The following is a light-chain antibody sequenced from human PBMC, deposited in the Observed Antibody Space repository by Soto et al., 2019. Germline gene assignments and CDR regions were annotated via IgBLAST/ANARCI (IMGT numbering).Light chain of an antibody. V-gene: IGLV2-14*03. CDR2: DVS. J-gene: IGLJ1*01. CDR3: CSYTSSSSPWV. CDR1: SSDVGGYSY. Sequence: QSVLTQPASVSGSPGQSITISCTGNSSDVGGYSYVSWYQQHPGKAPKLMIYDVSDRPSGVYNRFSASKSGNTASLTISGLQAEDDAEYYCCSYTSSSSPWVFGTGTKVTVL.